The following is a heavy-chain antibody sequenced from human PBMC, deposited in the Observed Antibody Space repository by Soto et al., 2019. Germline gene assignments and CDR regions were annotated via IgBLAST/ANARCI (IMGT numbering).Heavy chain of an antibody. CDR2: IYPGDSDT. CDR3: SRRLVRGAYGMDV. Sequence: GDALKISCKGSGDSFTSYWIGWVRQMPGKGLEWMGIIYPGDSDTRYSPSFQGQVSISADKSISTAYLQWSSLKASDTAMFFCSRRLVRGAYGMDVSGPGPTVTLSS. V-gene: IGHV5-51*01. CDR1: GDSFTSYW. J-gene: IGHJ6*02. D-gene: IGHD3-10*01.